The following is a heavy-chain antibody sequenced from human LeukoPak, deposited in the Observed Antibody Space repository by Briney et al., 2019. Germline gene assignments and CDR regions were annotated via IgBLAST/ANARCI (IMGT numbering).Heavy chain of an antibody. J-gene: IGHJ4*02. CDR1: GGSISNYY. Sequence: SETLSLTCTVSGGSISNYYWSWIRQPPGKGLEWIAYISYSGSTTYNPSLNSQVTISVDTSKNQFSLSLTSVTAADTAVYYCARHSTGVPGRPNDYWGQGTLVTVSS. V-gene: IGHV4-59*08. D-gene: IGHD6-6*01. CDR3: ARHSTGVPGRPNDY. CDR2: ISYSGST.